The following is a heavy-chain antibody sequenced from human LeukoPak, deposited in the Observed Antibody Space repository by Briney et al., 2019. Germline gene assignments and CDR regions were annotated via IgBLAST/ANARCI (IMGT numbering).Heavy chain of an antibody. CDR3: ARDKLAAAGTYY. D-gene: IGHD6-13*01. CDR1: GYTFTGYY. CDR2: INPNSGGT. V-gene: IGHV1-2*02. Sequence: ASVKVSCKASGYTFTGYYMHWVRQAPGQGLEWMGWINPNSGGTNYAQKFQGRVTMTRDTSISTAYMELSRLRSDDTAVYYCARDKLAAAGTYYWGQGTLVTVSS. J-gene: IGHJ4*02.